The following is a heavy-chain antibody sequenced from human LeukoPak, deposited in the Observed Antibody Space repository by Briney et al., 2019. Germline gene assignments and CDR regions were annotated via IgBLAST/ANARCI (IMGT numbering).Heavy chain of an antibody. Sequence: GGSLRLSCAASGFTFSSYAMSWVRQAPGKGLEWVSAISGSGGSTYYADSVKGRFTISRDNSKNTLYLQMNSLRAEDTAVYYCAKSGRDCTNGVCYPKGFFDYWGQGTLVTVSS. CDR2: ISGSGGST. CDR3: AKSGRDCTNGVCYPKGFFDY. CDR1: GFTFSSYA. D-gene: IGHD2-8*01. J-gene: IGHJ4*02. V-gene: IGHV3-23*01.